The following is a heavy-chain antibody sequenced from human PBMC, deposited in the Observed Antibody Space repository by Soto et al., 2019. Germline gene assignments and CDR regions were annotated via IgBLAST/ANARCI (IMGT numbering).Heavy chain of an antibody. CDR2: MLYSGSP. V-gene: IGHV4-39*01. Sequence: PSETLSLTCTVSGDSIGSSSYYWGWIRQPPGKGLQWMGSMLYSGSPNYNPSLKSRVTMSVDTSKNQFSLKLSSVTAADTAVYYCAYMVRGVIGAFDIWGQGTMVTVSS. CDR3: AYMVRGVIGAFDI. CDR1: GDSIGSSSYY. D-gene: IGHD3-10*01. J-gene: IGHJ3*02.